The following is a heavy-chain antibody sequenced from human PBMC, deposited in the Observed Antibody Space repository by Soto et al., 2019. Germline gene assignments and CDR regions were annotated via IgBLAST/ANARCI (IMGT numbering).Heavy chain of an antibody. Sequence: QVQLQQWGAGLLKPSETLSLTCAVYGGSFSGYYWSWIRQPPGKGLEWIGEINHSGSTNYNPSLKSRVTISVDTSKNQFSLKLSSVTAADTAVYYCAKTMAMVREVKGWFDPWGQGTLVTVSS. J-gene: IGHJ5*02. D-gene: IGHD3-10*01. CDR1: GGSFSGYY. CDR2: INHSGST. CDR3: AKTMAMVREVKGWFDP. V-gene: IGHV4-34*01.